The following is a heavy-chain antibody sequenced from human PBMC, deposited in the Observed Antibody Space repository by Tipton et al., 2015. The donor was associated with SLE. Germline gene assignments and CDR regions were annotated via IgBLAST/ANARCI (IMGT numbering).Heavy chain of an antibody. V-gene: IGHV4-4*07. J-gene: IGHJ6*03. Sequence: LRLSCTVSGGSVSNYYWSWIRQPAGKGLEWIGRIYTSGSTNYNPSLKSRVTISVDTSKNQFSLKLSSVTAADTAVYYCARVSGGIAYMDVWGKGTTVTFSS. D-gene: IGHD6-13*01. CDR2: IYTSGST. CDR1: GGSVSNYY. CDR3: ARVSGGIAYMDV.